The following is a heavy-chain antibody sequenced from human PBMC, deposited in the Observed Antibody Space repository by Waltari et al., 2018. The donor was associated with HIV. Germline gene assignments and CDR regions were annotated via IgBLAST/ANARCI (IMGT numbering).Heavy chain of an antibody. J-gene: IGHJ4*02. CDR3: ARAAHSYYDSSPYYFDY. D-gene: IGHD3-22*01. CDR1: GYTFTSYA. Sequence: QVQLVQSGAEVKKPGASVKVSCKASGYTFTSYAMHWLRQAPGQRLEWMGWINAGNGNTKYSRKFQGGVTITRDTSASTAYMELSSLRSEDTAVYYCARAAHSYYDSSPYYFDYWGQGSLVTVSS. V-gene: IGHV1-3*01. CDR2: INAGNGNT.